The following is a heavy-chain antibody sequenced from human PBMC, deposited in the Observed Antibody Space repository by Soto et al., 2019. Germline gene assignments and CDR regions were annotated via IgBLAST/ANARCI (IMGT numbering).Heavy chain of an antibody. CDR2: ISYDGSNK. J-gene: IGHJ6*02. V-gene: IGHV3-30*03. CDR3: ARGKICGGDCYPYYYYYGMDV. CDR1: GFTFSSYG. D-gene: IGHD2-21*02. Sequence: QVQLVESGGGVVQPGRSLRLSCAASGFTFSSYGMHWVRQAPGKGLEWVAVISYDGSNKYYADSVKGRFTISRDNSKNTLYLQMNSLRAEDTAVYYCARGKICGGDCYPYYYYYGMDVWGQGTTVTVSS.